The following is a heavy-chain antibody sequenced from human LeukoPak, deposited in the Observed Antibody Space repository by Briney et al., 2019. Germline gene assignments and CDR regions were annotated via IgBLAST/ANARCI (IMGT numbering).Heavy chain of an antibody. CDR2: IIPILGIA. Sequence: GSSVEVSCKASGGTFSSYAISWVRQAPGQGLEWMGRIIPILGIANYAQKFQGRVTITADRSTSTAYMELSSLRSEDTAVYYCASKISVSEYYFDYWGQGTLVTVSS. CDR1: GGTFSSYA. V-gene: IGHV1-69*04. CDR3: ASKISVSEYYFDY. J-gene: IGHJ4*02.